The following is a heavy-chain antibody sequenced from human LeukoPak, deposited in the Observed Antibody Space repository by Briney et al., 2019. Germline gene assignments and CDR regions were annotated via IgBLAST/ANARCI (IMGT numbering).Heavy chain of an antibody. CDR3: ARGPPLTTVTNNWFDP. CDR1: GFTFSSYS. Sequence: GGSLRLSCAASGFTFSSYSMNWVRQAPGKGLEWASYISSTSSTIYYADSVKGRFTISRDNAKNSLYLQMNSLRAEDTAVYYCARGPPLTTVTNNWFDPWGQGTLVTVSS. V-gene: IGHV3-48*01. CDR2: ISSTSSTI. J-gene: IGHJ5*02. D-gene: IGHD4-11*01.